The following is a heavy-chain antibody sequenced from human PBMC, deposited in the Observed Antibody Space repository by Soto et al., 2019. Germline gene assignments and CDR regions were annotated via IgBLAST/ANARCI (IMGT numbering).Heavy chain of an antibody. CDR2: ISYDGSNK. CDR3: AKERFGELSNRYYDYGMDV. V-gene: IGHV3-30*18. J-gene: IGHJ6*02. CDR1: GFTFSSNG. D-gene: IGHD3-10*01. Sequence: GGSLRLSCAASGFTFSSNGMHWVRQAPGKGLEWVAVISYDGSNKYYADYVKGRFTISRDNSKNTLNLQMNSLKAEDTAVYYCAKERFGELSNRYYDYGMDVWGQGTTVTVSS.